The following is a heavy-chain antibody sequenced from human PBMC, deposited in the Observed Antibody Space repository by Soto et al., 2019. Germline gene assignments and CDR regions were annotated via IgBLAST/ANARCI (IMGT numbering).Heavy chain of an antibody. Sequence: PSETLSLTCTVSGGSISSYYWSWVRQPAGKGLEWIGRIYTSGSTNSNPSLKSRVTMSVDTSKNQFSLKLSSVTAADTAVYYCARGVLWHHYYYGMDVWGQGTTVTVSS. D-gene: IGHD3-10*01. CDR2: IYTSGST. V-gene: IGHV4-4*07. J-gene: IGHJ6*02. CDR1: GGSISSYY. CDR3: ARGVLWHHYYYGMDV.